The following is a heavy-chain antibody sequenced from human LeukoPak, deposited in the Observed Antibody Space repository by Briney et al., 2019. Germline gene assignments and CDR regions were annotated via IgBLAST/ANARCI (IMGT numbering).Heavy chain of an antibody. CDR3: AKAIDSRGHWYERGADY. V-gene: IGHV3-23*01. CDR2: VSGDGSQT. Sequence: GGSLTLSCAAYGFAFRDYAMSWVRQVTGEALEWVATVSGDGSQTYDSVSLKGRFTISRDNFDNTVYLRMSGLRAEDTAIYYCAKAIDSRGHWYERGADYWGQGTPVTVSS. D-gene: IGHD2-21*02. CDR1: GFAFRDYA. J-gene: IGHJ4*02.